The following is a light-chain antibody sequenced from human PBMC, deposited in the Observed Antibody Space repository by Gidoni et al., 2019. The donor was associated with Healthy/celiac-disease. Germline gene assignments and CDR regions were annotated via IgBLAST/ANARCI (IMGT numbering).Light chain of an antibody. CDR3: QQYGSSSYT. V-gene: IGKV3-20*01. CDR1: QSVSSSY. J-gene: IGKJ2*01. CDR2: GAS. Sequence: EIVLKQSPGTLSLSPGERATLSCRASQSVSSSYLAWYQQKPGQAPRLLIYGASSRATGIPDRFSGSGSGTDFTLTISILEPEDFAVYYCQQYGSSSYTFGQGTKLEIK.